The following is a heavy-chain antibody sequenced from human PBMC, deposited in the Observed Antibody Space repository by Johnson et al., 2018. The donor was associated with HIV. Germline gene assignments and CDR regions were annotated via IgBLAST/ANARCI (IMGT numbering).Heavy chain of an antibody. J-gene: IGHJ3*02. CDR1: GFTFSSYA. CDR2: ISYDGSNK. CDR3: RAAKDYQNHFSIAVVDYLDAFDI. V-gene: IGHV3-30*04. D-gene: IGHD6-19*01. Sequence: QMLLVESGGGLVQPGGSLRLSCAASGFTFSSYAMHWVSQAPGKGLEWVAVISYDGSNKYYADPLKDRFTISRDNSKKTRYLKMTGLGAEDTAVYYCRAAKDYQNHFSIAVVDYLDAFDIWGQGTMVTVSS.